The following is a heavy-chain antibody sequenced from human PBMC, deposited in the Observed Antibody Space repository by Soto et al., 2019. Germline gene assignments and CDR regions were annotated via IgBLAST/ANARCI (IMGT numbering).Heavy chain of an antibody. V-gene: IGHV3-73*01. CDR2: IRDRAYSYAT. CDR3: TRLISAAPDY. Sequence: EVLLVESGGGMVQPGGSLKLSCAASGFVFKDSSIHWVRQASGKGLEWVGRIRDRAYSYATAYAESVKGRFTISRDDSNNTAYLQMSGLKTEDTAIYYCTRLISAAPDYWGQGTLVTVSS. J-gene: IGHJ4*02. D-gene: IGHD3-10*01. CDR1: GFVFKDSS.